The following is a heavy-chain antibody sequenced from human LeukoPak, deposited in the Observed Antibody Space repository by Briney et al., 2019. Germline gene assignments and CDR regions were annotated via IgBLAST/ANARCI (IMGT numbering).Heavy chain of an antibody. CDR1: GFPFSSYS. CDR2: IKPDGTTK. J-gene: IGHJ4*02. CDR3: ASQQLAFDY. Sequence: PGGSLRLSCAASGFPFSSYSMTWVRQAPGKGLEWVANIKPDGTTKFYVDSVKGRFTISRDNALNSLYLQMNSLRAEDTAVYYCASQQLAFDYWGQETLVTVSS. V-gene: IGHV3-7*01. D-gene: IGHD6-13*01.